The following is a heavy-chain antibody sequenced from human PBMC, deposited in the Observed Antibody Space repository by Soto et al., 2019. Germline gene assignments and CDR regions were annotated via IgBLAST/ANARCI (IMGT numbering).Heavy chain of an antibody. CDR1: GFIFGDYG. J-gene: IGHJ3*02. Sequence: QVQLVESGGGVVQPGRSLRLSCATSGFIFGDYGFHWVRQAPGKGLEWLTIVWNDETTKQYAGSVKGRFTISRDNSKNMVYLQMDSLTVEDTAVYYCAIIAVTWMDEPLDIWGQGTMVSVSS. CDR3: AIIAVTWMDEPLDI. CDR2: VWNDETTK. D-gene: IGHD5-12*01. V-gene: IGHV3-33*03.